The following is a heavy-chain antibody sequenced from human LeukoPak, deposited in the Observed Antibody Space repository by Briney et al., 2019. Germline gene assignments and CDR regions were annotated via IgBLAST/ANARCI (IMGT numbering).Heavy chain of an antibody. D-gene: IGHD5-18*01. J-gene: IGHJ6*02. Sequence: SVKVSCKASGGTFSSYAISWVRQAPGQGLEWMGRIIPILGIANYAQKFQGRVTITADKSTSTAYMELSSLRSEDTAVYYCAKPPDTAMAFKHYYYYGMDVWGQGTTVTVSS. CDR1: GGTFSSYA. V-gene: IGHV1-69*04. CDR2: IIPILGIA. CDR3: AKPPDTAMAFKHYYYYGMDV.